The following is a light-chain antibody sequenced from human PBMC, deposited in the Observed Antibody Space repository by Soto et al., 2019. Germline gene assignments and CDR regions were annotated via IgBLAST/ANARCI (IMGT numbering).Light chain of an antibody. CDR3: QQYNNWPPYT. CDR1: QSVGSK. CDR2: GAS. J-gene: IGKJ2*01. V-gene: IGKV3-15*01. Sequence: EIVMTQSPATLSVSPGERATLSCRASQSVGSKLAWYQQKPGQAPRLLIYGASTRATGIPARFSGSGSGTEFTLTIRSLQSEDFAVYYCQQYNNWPPYTFGQGTKLEIK.